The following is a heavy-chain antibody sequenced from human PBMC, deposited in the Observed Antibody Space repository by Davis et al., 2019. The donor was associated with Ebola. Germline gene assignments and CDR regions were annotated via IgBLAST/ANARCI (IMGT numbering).Heavy chain of an antibody. CDR3: ARDVVVVAATRDAFDI. CDR1: GYTFTSYG. D-gene: IGHD2-15*01. CDR2: ISAYNGNT. J-gene: IGHJ3*02. V-gene: IGHV1-18*04. Sequence: ASVKVSCKASGYTFTSYGISWVRQAPGQGLEWMGWISAYNGNTNYAQKLQGRVTMTTDTSTSTAYMELRSLRSDDTAVYYCARDVVVVAATRDAFDIWGQGTMVTVSS.